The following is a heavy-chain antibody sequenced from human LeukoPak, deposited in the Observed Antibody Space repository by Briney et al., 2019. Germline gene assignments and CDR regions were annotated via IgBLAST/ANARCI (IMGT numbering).Heavy chain of an antibody. CDR2: ISGSGGST. V-gene: IGHV3-23*01. CDR3: AKDHMITFGGVIDPFDY. CDR1: GFTFSSYA. Sequence: GGSLRLSCAASGFTFSSYAMSWVRQAPGKGLEWVSAISGSGGSTYYADSVKGRLTISRGNSKNTLYLQMNSLRAEDTAVYYCAKDHMITFGGVIDPFDYWGQGTLVTVSS. J-gene: IGHJ4*02. D-gene: IGHD3-16*02.